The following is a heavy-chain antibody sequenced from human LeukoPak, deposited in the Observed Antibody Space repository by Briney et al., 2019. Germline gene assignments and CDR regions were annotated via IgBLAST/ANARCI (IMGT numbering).Heavy chain of an antibody. Sequence: GGSLRLSCAASGFTFSSYAMSWVRQAPGKGLEWVSAISGSGGSTYYADSVKGRFTISRDNSKNTLYLQMNSLRAEDTAVYYCARDDDSSGYYLFDYWGQGTLDTVSS. CDR3: ARDDDSSGYYLFDY. J-gene: IGHJ4*02. D-gene: IGHD3-22*01. CDR1: GFTFSSYA. V-gene: IGHV3-23*01. CDR2: ISGSGGST.